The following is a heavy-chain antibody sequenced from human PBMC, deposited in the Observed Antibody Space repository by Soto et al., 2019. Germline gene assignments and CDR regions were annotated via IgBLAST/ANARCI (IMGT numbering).Heavy chain of an antibody. V-gene: IGHV3-30-3*01. CDR3: ARDDRSYPTTPFDN. CDR1: GVTFSNYA. Sequence: QVQLVESGGGVVQPGRSLRLSCTASGVTFSNYAIHWVRQAPGKGLEWVAVISYDGTNKYYADSVNGRFTTSRDNSKNTLFLEMNSLRAADTAVYYCARDDRSYPTTPFDNWGQGTLVTVSS. CDR2: ISYDGTNK. D-gene: IGHD1-26*01. J-gene: IGHJ4*02.